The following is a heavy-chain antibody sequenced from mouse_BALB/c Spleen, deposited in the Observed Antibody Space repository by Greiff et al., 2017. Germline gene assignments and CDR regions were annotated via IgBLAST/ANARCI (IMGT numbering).Heavy chain of an antibody. CDR2: ISNGGGST. Sequence: EVKLVESGGGLVQPGGSLKLSCAASGFTFSSYTMSWVRQTPEKRLEWVAYISNGGGSTYYPDTVKGRFTISRDNAKNTLYLQMSSLKSEDTAMYYCARLTTVGFDVWGAGTTVTVSS. J-gene: IGHJ1*01. CDR1: GFTFSSYT. CDR3: ARLTTVGFDV. V-gene: IGHV5-12-2*01. D-gene: IGHD1-1*01.